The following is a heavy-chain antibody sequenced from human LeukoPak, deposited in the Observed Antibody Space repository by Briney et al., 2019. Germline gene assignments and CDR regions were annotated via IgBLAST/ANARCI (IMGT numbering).Heavy chain of an antibody. V-gene: IGHV3-23*01. CDR3: AKESTIHLDY. J-gene: IGHJ4*02. CDR1: GFTFSSYG. D-gene: IGHD3-9*01. CDR2: ISGSGGSR. Sequence: GGSLRLSCAASGFTFSSYGMSWVRQAPGKGLEWVSDISGSGGSRYYADSVKGRFTISRDNSKKALYLQMNSLRAEDTAVYYCAKESTIHLDYWGQGTLVTVSS.